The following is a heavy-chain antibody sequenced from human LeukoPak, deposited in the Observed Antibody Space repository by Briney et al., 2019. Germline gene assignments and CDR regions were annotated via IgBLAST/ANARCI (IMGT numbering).Heavy chain of an antibody. J-gene: IGHJ4*02. CDR2: ISSSSSYI. D-gene: IGHD3-22*01. V-gene: IGHV3-21*05. CDR1: GFTFSMYG. CDR3: ARTLAITTGPGMSDY. Sequence: GGSLRLSCAASGFTFSMYGMNWVRQTPVKGLEWVSYISSSSSYIYYADSVKGRFTISRDNAKNSLYLQMNSLRAEGTAVYYCARTLAITTGPGMSDYWGQGTLVTVSS.